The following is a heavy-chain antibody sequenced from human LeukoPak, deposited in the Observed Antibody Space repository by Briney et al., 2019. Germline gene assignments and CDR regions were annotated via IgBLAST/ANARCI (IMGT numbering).Heavy chain of an antibody. CDR2: IYISGGT. CDR3: ARVRRNSGSKYFDP. J-gene: IGHJ5*02. V-gene: IGHV4-61*02. D-gene: IGHD1-26*01. CDR1: GGSISSGNYY. Sequence: SETLSLTCTVSGGSISSGNYYWSWIRQPAGMGLEWIGRIYISGGTDYNPSLKSRLTISIDTSKNQFYLRLSSVTAADTAVYYYARVRRNSGSKYFDPWGQGTRVTVSS.